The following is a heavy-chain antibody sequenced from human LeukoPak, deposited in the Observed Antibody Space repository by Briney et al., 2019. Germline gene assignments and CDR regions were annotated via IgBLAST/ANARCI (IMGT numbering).Heavy chain of an antibody. CDR2: IYYSGST. D-gene: IGHD5-18*01. CDR1: GGSISSGSYY. J-gene: IGHJ3*02. Sequence: SETLSLTCTVSGGSISSGSYYWSWIRQPAGKGLEWIGYIYYSGSTNYNPSLKSRVTISVDTSKNRFSLKLSSVTAADTAVYYCARSGYSYGADAFDIWGQGTMVTVSS. CDR3: ARSGYSYGADAFDI. V-gene: IGHV4-61*10.